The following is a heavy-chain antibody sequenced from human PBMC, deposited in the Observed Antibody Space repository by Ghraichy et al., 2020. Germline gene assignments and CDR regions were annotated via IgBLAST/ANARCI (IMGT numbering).Heavy chain of an antibody. V-gene: IGHV3-23*01. J-gene: IGHJ4*02. Sequence: GESLNISCAASGFTFTTYAMSWVRQAPGKGLEWVATITGGGSRTYSADSVQGRFTISRDNSKDTLYLHMNSLRAEDTAVYYCAKDPEAGSTWRVEFHFASWRQGTRVTVSS. CDR2: ITGGGSRT. CDR3: AKDPEAGSTWRVEFHFAS. D-gene: IGHD1-1*01. CDR1: GFTFTTYA.